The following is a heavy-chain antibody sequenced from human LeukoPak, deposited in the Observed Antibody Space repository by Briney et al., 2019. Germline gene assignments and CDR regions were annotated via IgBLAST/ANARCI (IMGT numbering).Heavy chain of an antibody. D-gene: IGHD3-9*01. J-gene: IGHJ4*02. V-gene: IGHV1-2*04. CDR1: GYTFTSYG. Sequence: GASVKVSCKAPGYTFTSYGISWVRQAPGQGLEWMGWINPNSGGTNYAQKFQGWVTMTRDTSISTAYMELSRLRSDDTAVYYCARGEAVGVLRYFDWLLPTDYWGQGTLVTVSS. CDR3: ARGEAVGVLRYFDWLLPTDY. CDR2: INPNSGGT.